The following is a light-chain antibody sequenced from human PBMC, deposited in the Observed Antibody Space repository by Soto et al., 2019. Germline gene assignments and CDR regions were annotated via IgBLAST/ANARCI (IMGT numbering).Light chain of an antibody. CDR3: GSYAGRITV. CDR2: EVS. J-gene: IGLJ1*01. V-gene: IGLV2-8*01. CDR1: SSDVGGYNY. Sequence: QSALTQPPSASGSPGQSVTISCTGTSSDVGGYNYVSWYQQHPGKAPKLMIYEVSKRPSGVPDRFSGSKSGNTASLTVSGLQAEDEADYYCGSYAGRITVFGNGTKVTV.